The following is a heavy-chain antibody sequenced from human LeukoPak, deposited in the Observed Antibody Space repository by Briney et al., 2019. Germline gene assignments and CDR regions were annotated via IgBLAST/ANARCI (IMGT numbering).Heavy chain of an antibody. J-gene: IGHJ6*03. V-gene: IGHV3-30*18. CDR3: ANSVVPAAIEYYYYMDV. D-gene: IGHD2-2*01. CDR2: ISYDGSNK. Sequence: GRSLRLSCAASGFTFSSYGMHWVRQAPGKGLEWVAVISYDGSNKYYADSVKGRFTISRDNSKNTLYLQMNSLRAEDTAVYYCANSVVPAAIEYYYYMDVWGKGTTVTVSS. CDR1: GFTFSSYG.